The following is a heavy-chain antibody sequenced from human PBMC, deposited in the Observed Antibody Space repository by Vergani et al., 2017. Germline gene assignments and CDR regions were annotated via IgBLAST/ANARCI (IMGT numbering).Heavy chain of an antibody. J-gene: IGHJ4*02. CDR2: IQFDGSNQ. Sequence: VRLVESGGGLVQPGGSLRLSCATSGFTLSNYDMQWIRQGPGKGLEFVAFIQFDGSNQYYADSVKGPFTLSRDFSKNTLYLQMNSLRTDDTATYYCAKHFRGWGIDYWGQGTQVIVSS. CDR3: AKHFRGWGIDY. CDR1: GFTLSNYD. V-gene: IGHV3-30*02. D-gene: IGHD3-16*01.